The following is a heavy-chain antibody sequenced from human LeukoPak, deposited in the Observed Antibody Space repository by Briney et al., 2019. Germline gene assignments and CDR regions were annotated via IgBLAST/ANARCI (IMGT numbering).Heavy chain of an antibody. J-gene: IGHJ6*04. V-gene: IGHV3-72*01. Sequence: GGSLRLSCAASGFTFSDHHMDWVRQAPGKGLEWVGRTRNKINSHTTEYAASVKGRFTVSRDDSKNSFYLQMNSLRTEDTAVYYCARSPVWSVMDVWGKGSSVTVSS. CDR1: GFTFSDHH. CDR3: ARSPVWSVMDV. CDR2: TRNKINSHTT. D-gene: IGHD2-8*01.